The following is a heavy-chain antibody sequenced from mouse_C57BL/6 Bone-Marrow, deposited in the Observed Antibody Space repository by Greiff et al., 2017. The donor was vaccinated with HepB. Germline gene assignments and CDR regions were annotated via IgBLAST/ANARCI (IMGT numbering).Heavy chain of an antibody. Sequence: EVMLVESGGGLVKPGGSLKLSCAASGFTFSSYAMSWVRQTPEKRLEWVATTSDGGSYTYYPDNVKGRFTISRDNAKNNLYLQMSHLKSEDTAMYYCARDQAHYYGSSRFAYWGQGTLVTVSA. J-gene: IGHJ3*01. CDR3: ARDQAHYYGSSRFAY. CDR2: TSDGGSYT. CDR1: GFTFSSYA. D-gene: IGHD1-1*01. V-gene: IGHV5-4*01.